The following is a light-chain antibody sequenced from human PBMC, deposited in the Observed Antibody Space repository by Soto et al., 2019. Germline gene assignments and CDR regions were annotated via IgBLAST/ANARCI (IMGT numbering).Light chain of an antibody. CDR2: AAS. J-gene: IGKJ1*01. Sequence: DIQMTQSPSSLSASVGDRITITCRASQSITSHLNWYQQKTGKAPKLLIYAASSLQSGVPSRFSGSVSGTDFTLTISSMPPEDFGTYYCQETYSTPWTFGQGTNVEVK. CDR3: QETYSTPWT. CDR1: QSITSH. V-gene: IGKV1-39*01.